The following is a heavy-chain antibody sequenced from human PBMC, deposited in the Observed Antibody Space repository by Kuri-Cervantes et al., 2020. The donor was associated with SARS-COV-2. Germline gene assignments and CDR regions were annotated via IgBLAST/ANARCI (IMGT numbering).Heavy chain of an antibody. J-gene: IGHJ5*02. D-gene: IGHD6-19*01. V-gene: IGHV1-45*02. CDR2: ITPFNGNT. CDR3: ARQAVAGTGDWFDP. Sequence: SVKVSCKASGYTFTYRYLHWVRQAPGQALEWMGWITPFNGNTKYSQKFQGRVTITRDTSASTAYTELSSLRSEDTAVYYCARQAVAGTGDWFDPWGQGTLVTVSS. CDR1: GYTFTYRY.